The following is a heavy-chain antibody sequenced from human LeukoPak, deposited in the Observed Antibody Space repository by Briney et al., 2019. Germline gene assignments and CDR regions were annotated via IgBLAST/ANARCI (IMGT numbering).Heavy chain of an antibody. V-gene: IGHV1-2*02. CDR2: INPTSGGT. CDR3: ARVGVEGASCYDY. J-gene: IGHJ4*02. Sequence: GASVKVSCKASGYTFTSYSMHWVRQAPGQGLEWIGWINPTSGGTNYAQKFQGRVTMTRDTSITTAYMELSRLRSDDTAVYYCARVGVEGASCYDYWGQGTLVTVSS. CDR1: GYTFTSYS. D-gene: IGHD2-2*01.